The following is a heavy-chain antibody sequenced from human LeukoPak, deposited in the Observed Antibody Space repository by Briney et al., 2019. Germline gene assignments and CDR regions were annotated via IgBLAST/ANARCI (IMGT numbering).Heavy chain of an antibody. J-gene: IGHJ4*02. V-gene: IGHV3-23*01. CDR1: GFTFSSYA. CDR2: ISGGVVGT. D-gene: IGHD3-9*01. Sequence: GGPLRLSCAASGFTFSSYAMSWVRQAPGRGREWVSPISGGVVGTYYADSVKGRFTISRDNSKNTLYLQMNSLRAEDTAVYYCAKDFAVTGYDILTGYYEGEGYFDYWGQGTLVTVSS. CDR3: AKDFAVTGYDILTGYYEGEGYFDY.